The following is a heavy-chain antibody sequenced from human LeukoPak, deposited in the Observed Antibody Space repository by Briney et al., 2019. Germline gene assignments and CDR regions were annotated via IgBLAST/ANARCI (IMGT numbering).Heavy chain of an antibody. J-gene: IGHJ6*03. Sequence: PGGSLRLSCAASGFTFDDYGMSWVRQAPGKGLEWVSGINWNGGSTGYADSVKGRFTISRDNAKNSLYLQMNSLRAEDTALYYCAREGGATPLYYYYYYMDVWGKGTTVTVSS. V-gene: IGHV3-20*04. CDR2: INWNGGST. CDR3: AREGGATPLYYYYYYMDV. D-gene: IGHD1-26*01. CDR1: GFTFDDYG.